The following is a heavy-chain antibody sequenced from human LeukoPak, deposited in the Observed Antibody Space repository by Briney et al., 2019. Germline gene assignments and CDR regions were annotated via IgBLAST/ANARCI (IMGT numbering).Heavy chain of an antibody. CDR3: AKAPLSDAFDI. CDR1: GFTFSSYS. J-gene: IGHJ3*02. Sequence: GGALRLSCAASGFTFSSYSMSWVRQDPGKGLEWVSAISGSGGSTYYADSVKGRFPISRDNSKNTLYLQMNGLRAKDTAVCYCAKAPLSDAFDIWGEGTMVTVSS. CDR2: ISGSGGST. V-gene: IGHV3-23*01.